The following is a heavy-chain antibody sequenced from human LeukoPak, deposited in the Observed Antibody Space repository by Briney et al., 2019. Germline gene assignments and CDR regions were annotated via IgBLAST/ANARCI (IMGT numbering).Heavy chain of an antibody. D-gene: IGHD6-19*01. J-gene: IGHJ4*02. CDR2: ISAYNGNT. CDR3: ARGGIVAGTSTYFDY. CDR1: GYTFTSYG. Sequence: ASVKVSCKASGYTFTSYGISWVRQAPGQGLEWMGWISAYNGNTNYAQKLQGRVTMTTDTSTSTAYMELRSLRSDDTAVYYRARGGIVAGTSTYFDYWGQGTLVTVSS. V-gene: IGHV1-18*01.